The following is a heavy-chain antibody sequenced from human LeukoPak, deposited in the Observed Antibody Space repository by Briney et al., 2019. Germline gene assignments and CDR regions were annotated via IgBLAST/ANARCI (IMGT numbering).Heavy chain of an antibody. CDR1: GFTFSDYY. Sequence: RSGGSLRLSCAASGFTFSDYYMSWIRQAPGKGLERVSYISSSGSTIYYADSVKGRFTISRDNAKNSLYLQMNSLRAEDTAVYYCARASVLLWFGEPPTFADYWGQGTLVTVSS. CDR3: ARASVLLWFGEPPTFADY. V-gene: IGHV3-11*01. D-gene: IGHD3-10*01. CDR2: ISSSGSTI. J-gene: IGHJ4*02.